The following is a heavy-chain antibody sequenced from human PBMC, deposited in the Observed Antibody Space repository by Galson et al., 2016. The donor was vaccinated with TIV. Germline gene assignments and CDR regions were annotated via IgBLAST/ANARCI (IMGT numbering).Heavy chain of an antibody. V-gene: IGHV3-53*05. J-gene: IGHJ6*02. CDR2: FSNSDYT. CDR3: ARERRHCGYNCYLSYYLVMDV. D-gene: IGHD5-24*01. CDR1: GFSVSDNY. Sequence: SLRLSCAASGFSVSDNYINWVRQAPGKGLEWVSIFSNSDYTNYDDSVMGRFTISRENSKNTVYLHMSRLRAADTAVYYVARERRHCGYNCYLSYYLVMDVWGQGTTVTVSS.